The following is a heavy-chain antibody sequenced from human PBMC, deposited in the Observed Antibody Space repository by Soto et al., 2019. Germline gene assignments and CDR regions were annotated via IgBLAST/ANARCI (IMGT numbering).Heavy chain of an antibody. CDR2: INHSGST. CDR1: GASFDDYY. Sequence: SETLSLTCAVYGASFDDYYWSWIRQPPGKGLEWIGEINHSGSTNYNPSLKSRVTISVDTSKNQFSLALSSVTAADTAVYYCARDNLIAVAGSLYFDYWAQGTLVTVSS. CDR3: ARDNLIAVAGSLYFDY. D-gene: IGHD6-19*01. J-gene: IGHJ4*02. V-gene: IGHV4-34*01.